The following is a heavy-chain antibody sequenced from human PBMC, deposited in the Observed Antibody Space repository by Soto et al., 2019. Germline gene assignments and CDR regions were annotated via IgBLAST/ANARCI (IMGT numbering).Heavy chain of an antibody. V-gene: IGHV3-9*01. D-gene: IGHD3-3*01. CDR1: GFTFDDYA. J-gene: IGHJ4*02. CDR2: ISWNSGSI. Sequence: EVQLVESGGGLVQPGRSLRLSCAASGFTFDDYAMHWVRQAPGKGLEWVSGISWNSGSIGYADSVKGRFTISRDNAKNSLYLQMNSLRAEDTALYYCAKATIFGVVIPYYFDYWGQGTLVTVSS. CDR3: AKATIFGVVIPYYFDY.